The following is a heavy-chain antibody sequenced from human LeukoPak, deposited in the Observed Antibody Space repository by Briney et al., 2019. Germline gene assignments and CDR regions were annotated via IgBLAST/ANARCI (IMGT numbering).Heavy chain of an antibody. CDR3: ARAVGEPFDY. Sequence: GGSLRLSCAASGFTFSSYSMNWVRRAPGKGLEGVSSISSSSRYIYYADSVKGRFTISRDNAKNSLYLQMNSLRAEDTAVYYCARAVGEPFDYWGQGTLVTVSS. J-gene: IGHJ4*02. D-gene: IGHD1-14*01. CDR1: GFTFSSYS. V-gene: IGHV3-21*01. CDR2: ISSSSRYI.